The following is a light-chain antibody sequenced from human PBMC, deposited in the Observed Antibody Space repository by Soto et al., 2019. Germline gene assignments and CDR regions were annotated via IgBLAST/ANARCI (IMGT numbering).Light chain of an antibody. CDR3: QQRSNWWT. CDR1: QSISSD. CDR2: GAS. J-gene: IGKJ1*01. Sequence: EIVMTQSPATLSVSPGERATLSCRASQSISSDLAWYQQKPGQAPRLLIYGASNRATGIPDRFSGSGSGTDFTLTISRLEPEDFAVYYCQQRSNWWTFGQGTKVDIK. V-gene: IGKV3D-20*02.